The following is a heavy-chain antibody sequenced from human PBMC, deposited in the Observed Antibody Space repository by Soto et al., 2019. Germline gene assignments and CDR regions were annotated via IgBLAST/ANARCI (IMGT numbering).Heavy chain of an antibody. CDR3: ARVRRYFSSTSCKRGFDY. Sequence: QVQLVQSGAEVKKPGASVKVSCKASGYTFTSYYMHWVRQAPGQGLEWMGIINPSGGSTSYAQKFQGRVTMTRDTSTSTVYMELSSLRSEDTAVYYCARVRRYFSSTSCKRGFDYWGQGTLVTVSS. CDR1: GYTFTSYY. J-gene: IGHJ4*02. D-gene: IGHD2-2*01. V-gene: IGHV1-46*03. CDR2: INPSGGST.